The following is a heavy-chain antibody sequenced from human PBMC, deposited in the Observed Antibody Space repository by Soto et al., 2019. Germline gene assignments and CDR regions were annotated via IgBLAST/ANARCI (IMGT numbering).Heavy chain of an antibody. V-gene: IGHV4-39*01. J-gene: IGHJ6*02. D-gene: IGHD3-9*01. CDR1: GGSISSSSYY. CDR3: ARIGILAYYDILTGPPVYYGMDV. Sequence: SETLSLTCTVSGGSISSSSYYWGWIRQPPGKGLEWIGSIYYSGSTYYNPSLKSRVTISVNTSKNQFSLKLSPVTATDTAVYYCARIGILAYYDILTGPPVYYGMDVWGQGTTVTVSS. CDR2: IYYSGST.